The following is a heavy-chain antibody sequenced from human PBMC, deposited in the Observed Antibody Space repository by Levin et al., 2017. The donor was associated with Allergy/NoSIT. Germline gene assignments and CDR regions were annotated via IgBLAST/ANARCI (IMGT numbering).Heavy chain of an antibody. CDR2: ISSSSSYI. V-gene: IGHV3-21*01. J-gene: IGHJ6*02. CDR1: GFTFSSYS. D-gene: IGHD2-2*01. CDR3: ARGQGVVPYGMDV. Sequence: ETLSLTCAASGFTFSSYSMNWVRQAPGKGLEWVSSISSSSSYIYYADSVKGRFTISRDNAKNSLYLQMNSLRAEDTAVYYCARGQGVVPYGMDVWGQGTTVTVSS.